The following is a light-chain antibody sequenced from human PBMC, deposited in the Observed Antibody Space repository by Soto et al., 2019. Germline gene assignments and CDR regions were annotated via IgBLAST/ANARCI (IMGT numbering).Light chain of an antibody. CDR2: GAY. V-gene: IGKV3-20*01. CDR1: QSVSSNY. J-gene: IGKJ5*01. CDR3: QQYCSSPSFT. Sequence: EIVLTQSPGTLSLSPGERATLSCRASQSVSSNYLTWYQQKHGQAPRILIYGAYSSATGIPDRFSGSGSVTDFTLTISSLQPEDCVVYYCQQYCSSPSFTFGQGTRLEIK.